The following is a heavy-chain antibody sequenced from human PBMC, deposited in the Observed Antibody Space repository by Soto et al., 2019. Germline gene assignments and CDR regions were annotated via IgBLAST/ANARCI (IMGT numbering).Heavy chain of an antibody. Sequence: PSETLSLTCAVYGGSFSGYYWSWIRQPPGKGLEWIGEINHSGSTNYNPSLKSRVTISVDTSKNPFSLKLSSVTAADTAVYYCARLGDYDDYYGMDVWGQGTTVTVSS. D-gene: IGHD3-16*01. CDR2: INHSGST. CDR3: ARLGDYDDYYGMDV. J-gene: IGHJ6*02. V-gene: IGHV4-34*01. CDR1: GGSFSGYY.